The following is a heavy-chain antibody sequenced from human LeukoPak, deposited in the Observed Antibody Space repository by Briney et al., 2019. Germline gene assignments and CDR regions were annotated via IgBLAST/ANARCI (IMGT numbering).Heavy chain of an antibody. CDR1: GFTFSDYT. CDR2: IWYDGSNK. V-gene: IGHV3-33*08. CDR3: ARDSSGWSHDAFDI. D-gene: IGHD6-19*01. J-gene: IGHJ3*02. Sequence: GGSLRLSCAASGFTFSDYTMNWVRQAPGKGLEWVAVIWYDGSNKYYADSVKGRFTISRDNSKNTLYLQMNSLRAEDTAVYYCARDSSGWSHDAFDIWGQGTMVTVSS.